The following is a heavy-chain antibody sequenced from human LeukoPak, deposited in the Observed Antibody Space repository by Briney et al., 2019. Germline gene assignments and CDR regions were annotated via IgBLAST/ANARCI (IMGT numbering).Heavy chain of an antibody. CDR1: GYTFTGYY. V-gene: IGHV1-2*06. Sequence: ASMEVSCKASGYTFTGYYMHWVRQAPGQGLEWMGRINPNSGGTNYAQKFQGRVTMTRDTSISTAYMELSRLRSDDTAVYYCAKGPYYGSGSYPYYFDYWGQGTPVTVSS. D-gene: IGHD3-10*01. J-gene: IGHJ4*02. CDR2: INPNSGGT. CDR3: AKGPYYGSGSYPYYFDY.